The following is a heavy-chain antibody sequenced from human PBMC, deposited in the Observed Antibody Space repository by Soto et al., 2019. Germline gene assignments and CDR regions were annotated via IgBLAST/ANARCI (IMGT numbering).Heavy chain of an antibody. CDR2: IYYSGST. CDR3: ARRRGYYYYMDV. V-gene: IGHV4-59*08. Sequence: TLSLTCTVSGGSISSYYWSWIRQPPGKGLEWIGYIYYSGSTNYNPSLKSRVTISVDTSKNQFSLKLSSVTAADTAVYYCARRRGYYYYMDVWGKGTTVTVSS. J-gene: IGHJ6*03. CDR1: GGSISSYY.